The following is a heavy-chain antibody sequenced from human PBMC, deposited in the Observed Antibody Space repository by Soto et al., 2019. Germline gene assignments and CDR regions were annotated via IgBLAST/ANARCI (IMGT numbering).Heavy chain of an antibody. V-gene: IGHV4-59*08. CDR3: ARSEATGLDY. CDR1: GGSISSYY. D-gene: IGHD1-26*01. Sequence: SETLSLTCTVSGGSISSYYWSWIRQPPGKGLEWIGYIYYSGSTNYNPSLKSRVTISVDTSKNQFSLKLSSVTAADTAVYYCARSEATGLDYWGQGTLVTAPQ. CDR2: IYYSGST. J-gene: IGHJ4*02.